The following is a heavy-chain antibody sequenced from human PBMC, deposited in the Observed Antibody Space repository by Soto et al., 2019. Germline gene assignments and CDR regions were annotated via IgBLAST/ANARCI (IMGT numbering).Heavy chain of an antibody. V-gene: IGHV3-15*07. CDR3: ATGRAFDI. CDR2: NKRRPDGGAT. Sequence: GGSLXLSXXGSXFXXXXAXXXXXXQSPGKXLAWVARNKRRPDGGATGYAGPVNGRFIISRDDSKNTVYLQMDSLKTEDTAVYYCATGRAFDIWGQGTMVTVSS. J-gene: IGHJ3*02. CDR1: XFXXXXAX.